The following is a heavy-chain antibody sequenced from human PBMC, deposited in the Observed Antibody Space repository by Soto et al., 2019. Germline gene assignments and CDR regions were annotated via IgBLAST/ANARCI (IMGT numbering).Heavy chain of an antibody. CDR2: ISAYNGNT. CDR1: GYTFTSYG. CDR3: ARTNPYSPGGYYYGMDV. J-gene: IGHJ6*02. V-gene: IGHV1-18*01. D-gene: IGHD3-16*01. Sequence: QGELVQSGAEVKKPGASVKVSCKASGYTFTSYGISWVRQAPGQGLEWMGWISAYNGNTNYAQKLQGRVTMTTDTSTSTAYMELRSLRSDDTAVYYCARTNPYSPGGYYYGMDVWGQGTTVTVSS.